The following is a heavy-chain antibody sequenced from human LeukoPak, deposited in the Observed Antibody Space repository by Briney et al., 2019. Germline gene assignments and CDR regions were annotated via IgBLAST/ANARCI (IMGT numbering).Heavy chain of an antibody. J-gene: IGHJ5*02. CDR3: ARVRFGWFDP. CDR1: GFTFSSYW. V-gene: IGHV3-7*01. CDR2: IKQDGSEK. Sequence: GGSLRLSFAASGFTFSSYWRTWVRQAPGKGLEWVANIKQDGSEKYYVDSVKGRFTISRDNAKNSLYLQMNSLRAEDTAVYYCARVRFGWFDPWGQGTLVTVSS. D-gene: IGHD3-3*01.